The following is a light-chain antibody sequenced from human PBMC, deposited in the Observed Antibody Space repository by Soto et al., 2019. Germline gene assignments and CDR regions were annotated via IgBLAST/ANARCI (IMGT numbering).Light chain of an antibody. V-gene: IGLV4-69*01. CDR3: QAWGTGGV. J-gene: IGLJ3*02. Sequence: QLVLTQSPSASASPGASVKLTCTLSSGHRDYAIAWHQQQPEKGPRYLMKVTSDGSHTKGDGIPDRFSGSSSGADRYLTISSLRSDDEADYYCQAWGTGGVFGGGTKRTVL. CDR2: VTSDGSH. CDR1: SGHRDYA.